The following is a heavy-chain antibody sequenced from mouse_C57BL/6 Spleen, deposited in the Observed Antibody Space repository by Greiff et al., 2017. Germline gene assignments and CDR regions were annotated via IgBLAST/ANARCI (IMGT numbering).Heavy chain of an antibody. D-gene: IGHD3-2*02. J-gene: IGHJ3*01. Sequence: EVHLVESGGGLVQPGGSLKLSCAASGFTFSDYYMYWVRQTPEKRLEWVAYISNGGGSTYYPDTVKGRFTISRDNAKNTLYLQMSRLKSEDTAMYYCARADSSGYGFAYWGQGTLVTVSA. V-gene: IGHV5-12*01. CDR1: GFTFSDYY. CDR3: ARADSSGYGFAY. CDR2: ISNGGGST.